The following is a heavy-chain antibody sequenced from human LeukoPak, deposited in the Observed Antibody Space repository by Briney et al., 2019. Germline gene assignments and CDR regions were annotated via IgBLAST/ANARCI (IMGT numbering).Heavy chain of an antibody. J-gene: IGHJ3*02. CDR3: ARDPDTTRGYAFDI. CDR2: IYHSGST. Sequence: SETLSLTCTVSGYSISSGYYWGWIRQPPGKGLEWIGSIYHSGSTYYNPSLKSRVTISVDTSKNQFSLKLSSVTAADTAVYYCARDPDTTRGYAFDIWGQGTMVTVSS. CDR1: GYSISSGYY. D-gene: IGHD1-14*01. V-gene: IGHV4-38-2*02.